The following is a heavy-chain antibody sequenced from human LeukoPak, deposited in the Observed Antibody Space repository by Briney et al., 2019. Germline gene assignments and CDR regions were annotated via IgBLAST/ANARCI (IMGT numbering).Heavy chain of an antibody. CDR2: ISSSSSYI. J-gene: IGHJ3*02. CDR3: ARDTFSGYANDAFDI. D-gene: IGHD5-12*01. V-gene: IGHV3-21*01. CDR1: GFTFSSYS. Sequence: GGSLRLSCAASGFTFSSYSMNWVRQAPGKGLEWVSSISSSSSYIYYADSVKGRFTISRDNAKNSLYLQMNSLRAEDTAVYCCARDTFSGYANDAFDIWGQGTMVTVSS.